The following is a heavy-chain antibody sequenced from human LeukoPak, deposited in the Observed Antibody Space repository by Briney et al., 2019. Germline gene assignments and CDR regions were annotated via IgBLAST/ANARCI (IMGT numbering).Heavy chain of an antibody. CDR1: GFTFSSYW. J-gene: IGHJ3*02. V-gene: IGHV3-74*01. CDR2: INSGGSST. D-gene: IGHD3-3*01. CDR3: AKELSITIFGVAPPDAFDI. Sequence: GGSLRLSCAASGFTFSSYWMHWVRQAPGKGLVRVTRINSGGSSTSYADSVKGRFTISRDNSKNTLYLQMNSLRAEDTAVYYCAKELSITIFGVAPPDAFDIWGQGTMVTVSS.